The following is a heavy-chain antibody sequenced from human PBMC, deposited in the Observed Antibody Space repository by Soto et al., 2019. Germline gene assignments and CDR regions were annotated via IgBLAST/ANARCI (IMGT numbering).Heavy chain of an antibody. CDR3: ARDFFVGLSEPMDV. CDR1: GYTFTSYY. D-gene: IGHD2-15*01. CDR2: INPSGGST. Sequence: ASVKVSWKASGYTFTSYYMHLVRQALGQGLEWMGIINPSGGSTSYAQKFQGRVTMTRDTSTSTVYMELSSLRSEDTAVYYCARDFFVGLSEPMDVWGQGTTVTVSS. J-gene: IGHJ6*02. V-gene: IGHV1-46*01.